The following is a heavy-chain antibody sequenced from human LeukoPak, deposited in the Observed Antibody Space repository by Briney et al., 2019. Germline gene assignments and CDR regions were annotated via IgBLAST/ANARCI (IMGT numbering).Heavy chain of an antibody. CDR3: AREIGYGMDV. J-gene: IGHJ6*02. D-gene: IGHD3-22*01. Sequence: GGSLRLSCAASGFTFSSYGMHWVRQAPGKGLEWVAVIWYDGSNKNYVDSVKGRFTISRDDSKNTLYLEMNSLRAEDTAVYYCAREIGYGMDVWGQETTVTVSS. V-gene: IGHV3-33*01. CDR2: IWYDGSNK. CDR1: GFTFSSYG.